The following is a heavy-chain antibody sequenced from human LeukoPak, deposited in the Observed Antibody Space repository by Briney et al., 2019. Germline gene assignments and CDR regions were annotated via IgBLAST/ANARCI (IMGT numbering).Heavy chain of an antibody. CDR1: GYTFTSYG. V-gene: IGHV1-18*01. Sequence: ASVKVSCKASGYTFTSYGISWVRQAPGQGLEWMGWISAYNGNTNYAQKLQGRVTMTTDTSTSTAYMELRSLRSDDTAVYYCAKLGYDLVLGGYFDYWGQGTLVTVSS. CDR3: AKLGYDLVLGGYFDY. D-gene: IGHD2-15*01. J-gene: IGHJ4*02. CDR2: ISAYNGNT.